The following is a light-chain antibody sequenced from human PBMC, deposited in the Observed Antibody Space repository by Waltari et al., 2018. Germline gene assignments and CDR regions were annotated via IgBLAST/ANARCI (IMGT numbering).Light chain of an antibody. V-gene: IGLV1-44*01. Sequence: QSVLTQPPSASGTPGQRVSISCSGSSSNLGTNIVNWYQQLPGTAPIYWTNQRPSGVPDRFSGSKSGTSASLAISGLQSEDEADYYCATWDDRLNGLVFGGGTKLTVL. J-gene: IGLJ2*01. CDR3: ATWDDRLNGLV. CDR2: WTN. CDR1: SSNLGTNI.